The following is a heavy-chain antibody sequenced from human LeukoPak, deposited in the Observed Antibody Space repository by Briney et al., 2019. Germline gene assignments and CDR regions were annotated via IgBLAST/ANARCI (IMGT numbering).Heavy chain of an antibody. D-gene: IGHD6-19*01. J-gene: IGHJ4*02. V-gene: IGHV3-23*01. CDR1: GFTFSSYA. CDR2: ISGSGGST. Sequence: GSLRLSCAASGFTFSSYAMSWVRQAPGKGLEWVSTISGSGGSTYYADSVKGRFTISRDNSKNTLYLQTNSLRAEDTAVYYCAKNSGSSGWPKIDYWGQGTLVTVSS. CDR3: AKNSGSSGWPKIDY.